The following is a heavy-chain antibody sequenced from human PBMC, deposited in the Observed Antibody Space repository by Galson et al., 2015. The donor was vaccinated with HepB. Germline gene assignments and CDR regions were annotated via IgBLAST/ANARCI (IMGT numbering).Heavy chain of an antibody. V-gene: IGHV4-61*02. J-gene: IGHJ4*02. CDR2: IHRSGST. Sequence: TLSLTCTVSGGSISSGSHYWSWIRQPAGWGLEWIGRIHRSGSTSYNPSLKSRVTIAVDTSKKQFSLKLRSVTAADTAVYYCAASPLVGGGFWSGFYSTSYFDLWGQGTLVTVSS. D-gene: IGHD3-3*01. CDR1: GGSISSGSHY. CDR3: AASPLVGGGFWSGFYSTSYFDL.